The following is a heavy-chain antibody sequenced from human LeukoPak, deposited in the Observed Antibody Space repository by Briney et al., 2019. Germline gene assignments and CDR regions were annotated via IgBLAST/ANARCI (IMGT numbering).Heavy chain of an antibody. CDR3: ARVVRSSSTSCYTGICGNWFDP. CDR1: GGTFSSYA. V-gene: IGHV1-69*05. CDR2: IIPIFGTA. D-gene: IGHD2-2*02. J-gene: IGHJ5*02. Sequence: GASVKVSCKASGGTFSSYAISWVRQAPGQGLEWMGGIIPIFGTANYAQKFQGRVTITTDESTSTAYMELSSLRSEDTAVYYCARVVRSSSTSCYTGICGNWFDPWGQGTLVTVSS.